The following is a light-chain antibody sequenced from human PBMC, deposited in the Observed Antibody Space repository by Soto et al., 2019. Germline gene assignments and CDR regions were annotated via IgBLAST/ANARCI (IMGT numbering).Light chain of an antibody. CDR2: DAS. CDR3: HQRQYGPPIT. V-gene: IGKV3-11*01. J-gene: IGKJ5*01. Sequence: EIVLGQSPATLSLYPGEGGTLSCRTSLSVSVYLDWYQQKPGQAPRLLISDASNRATGIPARFSGSGSGTDFTLPISSLEPEDFAVYYCHQRQYGPPITFGQGTRLEIK. CDR1: LSVSVY.